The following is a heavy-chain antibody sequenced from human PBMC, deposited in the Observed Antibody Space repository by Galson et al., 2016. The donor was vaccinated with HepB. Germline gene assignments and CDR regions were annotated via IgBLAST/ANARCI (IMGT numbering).Heavy chain of an antibody. Sequence: FLRLSCAASGFSFSSYSMHWVRQAPGKGLEWVAVISTDGNNAYFADSVKGRFTISRDNSKNTVDLQMNSLGREDTAVYYCAREDGVHYEASVYHGFLDSWGQGTLVTVSS. CDR1: GFSFSSYS. CDR2: ISTDGNNA. CDR3: AREDGVHYEASVYHGFLDS. V-gene: IGHV3-30-3*01. D-gene: IGHD3-16*01. J-gene: IGHJ4*02.